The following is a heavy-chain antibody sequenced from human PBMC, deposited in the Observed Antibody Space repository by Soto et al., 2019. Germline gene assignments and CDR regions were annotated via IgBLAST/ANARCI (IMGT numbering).Heavy chain of an antibody. D-gene: IGHD1-26*01. CDR3: ARGPNLAAARSYYFDY. Sequence: PSETLSLTCAVYGGSFSGYYWSWIRQPPGKGLEWIGEINHSGSTNYNPSLKSRVTISVDTSKNQFSLKLSSVTAADTAVYYCARGPNLAAARSYYFDYWGQGTLVPVSA. CDR2: INHSGST. CDR1: GGSFSGYY. V-gene: IGHV4-34*01. J-gene: IGHJ4*02.